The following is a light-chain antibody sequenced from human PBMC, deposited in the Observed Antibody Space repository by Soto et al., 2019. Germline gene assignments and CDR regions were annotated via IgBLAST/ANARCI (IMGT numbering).Light chain of an antibody. CDR1: SSNIGAGYD. Sequence: QLVLTQPPSVSGAPGQRVTISCTGSSSNIGAGYDVHWYQQLPGTAPKLLIYGNSNRPSGVPDRFSGSKSGTSASLAITGLQAEDEADYYCQSYDSSLSGSKFGGGTMLTVL. J-gene: IGLJ2*01. CDR3: QSYDSSLSGSK. V-gene: IGLV1-40*01. CDR2: GNS.